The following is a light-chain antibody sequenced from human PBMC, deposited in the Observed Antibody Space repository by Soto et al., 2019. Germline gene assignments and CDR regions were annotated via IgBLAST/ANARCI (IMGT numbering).Light chain of an antibody. J-gene: IGKJ1*01. CDR2: GAS. CDR3: QQYGSSPLWT. Sequence: EIVLTQSPGTLSLSPGERATLSCRASQSVSSSYLAWYQQKPGQAPRLLIYGASNRATGIPDRFSGSGSGTEFTLTISRLEPEDFAVYYCQQYGSSPLWTFGQGTKVEIK. V-gene: IGKV3-20*01. CDR1: QSVSSSY.